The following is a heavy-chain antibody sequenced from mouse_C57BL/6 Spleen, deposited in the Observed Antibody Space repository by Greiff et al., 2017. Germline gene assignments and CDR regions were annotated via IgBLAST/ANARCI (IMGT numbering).Heavy chain of an antibody. Sequence: EVKVVESGGGLVKPGGSLKLSCAASGFTFSSYAMSWVRQTPEKRLEWVATISDGGSYTYYPDNVKGRFTISRDNAKNNLYLQMSHLKSEDTAMYYCARGYYGSSYVHFDYWGQGTTLTVSS. CDR3: ARGYYGSSYVHFDY. D-gene: IGHD1-1*01. V-gene: IGHV5-4*03. J-gene: IGHJ2*01. CDR1: GFTFSSYA. CDR2: ISDGGSYT.